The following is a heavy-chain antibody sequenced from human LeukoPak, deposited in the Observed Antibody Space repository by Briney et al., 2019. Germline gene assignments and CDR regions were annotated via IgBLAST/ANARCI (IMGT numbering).Heavy chain of an antibody. Sequence: VESLKISCKGSGYSFTSHWIAWVRQIPGKGLEWMAIIYPGDSATRYSPSFQGQVTISADKSISTAYLQWSSLKASDTAMYYCARPDSTACFDYWGQGTLVTVSS. J-gene: IGHJ4*02. V-gene: IGHV5-51*01. CDR1: GYSFTSHW. CDR2: IYPGDSAT. D-gene: IGHD6-19*01. CDR3: ARPDSTACFDY.